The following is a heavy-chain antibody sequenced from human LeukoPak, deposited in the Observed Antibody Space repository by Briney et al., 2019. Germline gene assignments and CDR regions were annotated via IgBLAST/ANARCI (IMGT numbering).Heavy chain of an antibody. J-gene: IGHJ5*02. Sequence: GGSLRLSCAASGFTFSSYAMHWVRQAPGKRLEWVAVISYDGSNKYYADSVKGRFTISRDNSKNTLYLQMNSLRAEDTAVYYCARDVGYCSGGSCYNWFDPWGQGTLVTVSS. CDR1: GFTFSSYA. V-gene: IGHV3-30*04. CDR3: ARDVGYCSGGSCYNWFDP. CDR2: ISYDGSNK. D-gene: IGHD2-15*01.